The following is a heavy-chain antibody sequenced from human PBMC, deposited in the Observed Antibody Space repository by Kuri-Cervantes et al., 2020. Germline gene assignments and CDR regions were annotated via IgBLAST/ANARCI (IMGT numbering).Heavy chain of an antibody. CDR2: MHDSGFT. Sequence: SETLSLTCTVSGGSVSTGSYYWNWIRQPPGKGLEWIGYMHDSGFTNYNPFLKSRVTISIDTSKNQFSLKLNTVTAADTAVYYCARIPYRQEAWGLFDSWGQGTLVTVSS. J-gene: IGHJ4*02. D-gene: IGHD3-16*02. CDR3: ARIPYRQEAWGLFDS. CDR1: GGSVSTGSYY. V-gene: IGHV4-61*01.